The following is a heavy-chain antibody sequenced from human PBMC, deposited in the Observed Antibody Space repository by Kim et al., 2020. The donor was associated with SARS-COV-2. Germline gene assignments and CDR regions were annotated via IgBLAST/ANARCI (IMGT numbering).Heavy chain of an antibody. Sequence: GGSLRIAGEESGFTFSSYWMSWVRQAPGKGLEWVANIKQDGSEKYYVDSVKGRFTISRDNAKNSLYLQMNSLRAEDTAVYYCARDLRGVAPFGYWGQGTLVTVSS. CDR1: GFTFSSYW. D-gene: IGHD3-10*01. CDR3: ARDLRGVAPFGY. J-gene: IGHJ4*02. CDR2: IKQDGSEK. V-gene: IGHV3-7*01.